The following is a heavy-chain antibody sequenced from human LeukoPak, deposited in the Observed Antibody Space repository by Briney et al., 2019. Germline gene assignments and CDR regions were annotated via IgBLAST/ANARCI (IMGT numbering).Heavy chain of an antibody. J-gene: IGHJ4*02. Sequence: GGSLRLSCAASGFTFSSYAMSWVRQAPGKGLEWVSYISSSGSTIYYADSVKGRFTISRDNAKNSLYLQMNSLRAEDTAVYYCARDGSGYYYADWGQGTLVTVSS. D-gene: IGHD3-22*01. V-gene: IGHV3-48*04. CDR2: ISSSGSTI. CDR3: ARDGSGYYYAD. CDR1: GFTFSSYA.